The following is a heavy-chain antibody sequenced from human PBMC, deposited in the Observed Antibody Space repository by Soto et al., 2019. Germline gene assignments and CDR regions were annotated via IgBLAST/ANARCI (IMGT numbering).Heavy chain of an antibody. J-gene: IGHJ1*01. D-gene: IGHD2-15*01. CDR3: AREEYCSGGSCYTSSTFQH. Sequence: PSETLSLTCAVYGGSFSGYYWSWIRQPPGKGLEWIGEINHSGSTNYNPSLKSRVTISVDTSKNQFSLKLSSVTAADAAVYYCAREEYCSGGSCYTSSTFQHWGQGTLVTVSS. CDR1: GGSFSGYY. V-gene: IGHV4-34*01. CDR2: INHSGST.